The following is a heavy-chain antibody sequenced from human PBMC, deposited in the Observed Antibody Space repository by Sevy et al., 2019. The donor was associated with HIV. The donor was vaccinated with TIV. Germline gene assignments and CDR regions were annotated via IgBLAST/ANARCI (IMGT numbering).Heavy chain of an antibody. J-gene: IGHJ5*02. Sequence: GGSLRLSCAASGFTFSNYETNWVRQAPGKGLEWVSHITSSGSSIYYADSVKGRFTISRDNAKNSLYLQMNSLRVEDTAVYYCARNGGAYDTGFDPWGQGTLVTVSS. CDR3: ARNGGAYDTGFDP. CDR1: GFTFSNYE. V-gene: IGHV3-48*03. D-gene: IGHD3-22*01. CDR2: ITSSGSSI.